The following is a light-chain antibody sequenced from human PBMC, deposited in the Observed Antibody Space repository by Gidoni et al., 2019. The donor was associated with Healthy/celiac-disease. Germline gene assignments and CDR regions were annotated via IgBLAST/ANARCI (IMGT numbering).Light chain of an antibody. CDR1: SSNIGSNT. CDR2: SNN. V-gene: IGLV1-44*01. J-gene: IGLJ3*02. Sequence: QSVLTQPPPAPGPPGPRVTISCSGSSSNIGSNTVNWYQQLPGTAPKLLIYSNNQRPSGVPDRFSGSKSGTSASLAISGLQSEDEADYYCAAWDDSLNGPWVFGGGTKLTVL. CDR3: AAWDDSLNGPWV.